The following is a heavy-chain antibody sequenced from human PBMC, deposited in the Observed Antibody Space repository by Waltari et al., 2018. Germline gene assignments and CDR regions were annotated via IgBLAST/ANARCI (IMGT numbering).Heavy chain of an antibody. Sequence: VQLVQSGAEVKKPGSSVRVSCRTSGGTFSSFALNWVRQAPGQGLEWMGGIIPVFGTTNYTQRFQGRLTINADGSTNTAYMELNSLTSDDTTVYYCVRGQSYYFDRTGFHGLFNYWGQGTLVTVSS. CDR2: IIPVFGTT. J-gene: IGHJ4*02. CDR1: GGTFSSFA. V-gene: IGHV1-69*01. D-gene: IGHD3-22*01. CDR3: VRGQSYYFDRTGFHGLFNY.